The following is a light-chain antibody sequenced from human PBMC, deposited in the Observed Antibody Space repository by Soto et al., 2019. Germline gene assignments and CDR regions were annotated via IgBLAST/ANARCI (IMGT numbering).Light chain of an antibody. CDR3: SSYTSTSTLYV. J-gene: IGLJ1*01. Sequence: QSDLTQPASGSGSPVQAITISCTGTSSDIGGYNYVSWYRQHPGKAPELMIYDVANRPSGVSDRFSGSKSGNTASLTISGLQTEDEADYYCSSYTSTSTLYVFGTGTKVTVL. CDR1: SSDIGGYNY. V-gene: IGLV2-14*03. CDR2: DVA.